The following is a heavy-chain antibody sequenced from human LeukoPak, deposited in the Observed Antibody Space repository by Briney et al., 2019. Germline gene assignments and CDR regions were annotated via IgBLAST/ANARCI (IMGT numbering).Heavy chain of an antibody. D-gene: IGHD4-17*01. J-gene: IGHJ4*02. CDR2: ISGSGGST. Sequence: GGSLRLSCASSGFTFSSYGMSWVRQAPGKGLEWVSAISGSGGSTYYADSVKGRFTISRDNSKNTLYLQMNSLRAEDTAVYYCAKDIDYGDSVYYFDYWGQGTLVTVSS. CDR3: AKDIDYGDSVYYFDY. V-gene: IGHV3-23*01. CDR1: GFTFSSYG.